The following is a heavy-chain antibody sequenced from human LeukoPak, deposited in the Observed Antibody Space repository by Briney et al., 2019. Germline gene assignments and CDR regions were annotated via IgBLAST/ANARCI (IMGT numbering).Heavy chain of an antibody. V-gene: IGHV1-18*01. CDR1: GYTFTSYD. Sequence: ASVKVSCKASGYTFTSYDINWVRQATGQGLEWMGWISAYNGNTNYAQKLQGRVTMTTDTSTSTAYMELRSLRSDDTAVYYCATCTNGVCYTGDYWGQGTLVTVSS. CDR2: ISAYNGNT. J-gene: IGHJ4*02. D-gene: IGHD2-8*01. CDR3: ATCTNGVCYTGDY.